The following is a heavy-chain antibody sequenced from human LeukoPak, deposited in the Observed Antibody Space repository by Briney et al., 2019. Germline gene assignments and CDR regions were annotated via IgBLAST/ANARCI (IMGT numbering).Heavy chain of an antibody. Sequence: SETLSLTCAVSGGSISSSNWWSWVRQPPGKGLEWIGEIYDSGSTSCNPSLKSRVTISVDTSKNQFSLKLSSVTAADTAVYYCATADYGDYEYYWGQGTLVTVSS. D-gene: IGHD4-17*01. CDR3: ATADYGDYEYY. CDR1: GGSISSSNW. CDR2: IYDSGST. V-gene: IGHV4-4*02. J-gene: IGHJ4*02.